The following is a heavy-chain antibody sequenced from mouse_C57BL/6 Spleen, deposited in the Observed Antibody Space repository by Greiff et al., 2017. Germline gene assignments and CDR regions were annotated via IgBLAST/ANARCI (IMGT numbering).Heavy chain of an antibody. CDR3: ARSDYYGSRGVAY. CDR1: GYSITSGYY. D-gene: IGHD1-1*01. Sequence: EVQLVESGPGLVKPSQSLSLTCSVTGYSITSGYYWNWIRQFPGNKLEWMGYISYDGSNNYNPSLKNRISITRDTSKNQFFLKLNSVTTEDTATYYCARSDYYGSRGVAYWGQGTLVTVSA. J-gene: IGHJ3*01. CDR2: ISYDGSN. V-gene: IGHV3-6*01.